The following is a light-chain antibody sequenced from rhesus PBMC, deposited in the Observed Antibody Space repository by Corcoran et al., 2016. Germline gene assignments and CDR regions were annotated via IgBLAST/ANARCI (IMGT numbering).Light chain of an antibody. Sequence: DIQMTQSPSSLSASVGDTVTITCRASQGISTWLAWYQQKTGKSPNLLVYKASTLQSGVPSRFSGSGYGKDFTLTISSLQSEDFATYYCHQYSRRPRTFGQGTKVEI. V-gene: IGKV1-22*01. CDR1: QGISTW. CDR2: KAS. CDR3: HQYSRRPRT. J-gene: IGKJ1*01.